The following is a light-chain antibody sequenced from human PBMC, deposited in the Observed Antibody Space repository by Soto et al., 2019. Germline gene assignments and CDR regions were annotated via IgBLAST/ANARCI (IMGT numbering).Light chain of an antibody. J-gene: IGLJ1*01. Sequence: QSVLTQPASVSGSPGQSITISCTGTSSDVGGYNYVSWYQHHPGKAPKLMIYDVSSRPSGVSNRFSGSKSGNTASLTISGLRAEDEADYYCSSYTSSSTLYVFGTGTKLTVL. CDR2: DVS. CDR3: SSYTSSSTLYV. V-gene: IGLV2-14*03. CDR1: SSDVGGYNY.